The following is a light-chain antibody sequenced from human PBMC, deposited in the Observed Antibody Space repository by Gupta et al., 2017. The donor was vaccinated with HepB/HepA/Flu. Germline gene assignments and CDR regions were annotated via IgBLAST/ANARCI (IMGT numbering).Light chain of an antibody. V-gene: IGLV1-47*01. CDR2: RNN. Sequence: QSVLTQPPSASGTPGQRVTISCSGSSSNIGSNYVYWYQQFPGPAPKLLIYRNNKRPSGVPDRFSGSKSGTSASLATSGLRSDDEADYYCATWDASRSGYVFGNGTNVTVL. CDR1: SSNIGSNY. CDR3: ATWDASRSGYV. J-gene: IGLJ1*01.